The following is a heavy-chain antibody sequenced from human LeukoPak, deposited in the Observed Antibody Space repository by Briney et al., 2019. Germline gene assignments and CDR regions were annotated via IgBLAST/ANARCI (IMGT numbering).Heavy chain of an antibody. CDR2: ISAYNGNT. D-gene: IGHD5-24*01. V-gene: IGHV1-18*03. CDR3: ARVVDGYYRFDP. Sequence: ASVKVSCKASGYTCTSYGISWVRQATGQGLEWMGWISAYNGNTNYAQKLQGRVTMTTDTSTSTAYMELRSLRSDDMAVYYCARVVDGYYRFDPWGQGTLVTVSS. J-gene: IGHJ5*02. CDR1: GYTCTSYG.